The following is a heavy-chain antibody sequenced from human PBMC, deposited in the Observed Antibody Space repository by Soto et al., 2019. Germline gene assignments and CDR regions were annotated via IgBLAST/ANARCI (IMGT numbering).Heavy chain of an antibody. CDR2: IIPIFGTA. V-gene: IGHV1-69*01. Sequence: QVQLVQSGAEVKKPGSSVKVSCKASGGTFSSYAISWVRQAPGQGLEWMGGIIPIFGTANYAQKFQGRVKFTADESRSTAYMELSSLRSEDTAVYYCARDQAPSSSSAIPYYYYGMDVWGQGTTVTVSS. CDR3: ARDQAPSSSSAIPYYYYGMDV. J-gene: IGHJ6*02. CDR1: GGTFSSYA. D-gene: IGHD6-6*01.